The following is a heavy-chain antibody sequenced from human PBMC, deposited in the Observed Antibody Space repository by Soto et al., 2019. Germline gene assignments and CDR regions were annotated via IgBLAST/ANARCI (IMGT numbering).Heavy chain of an antibody. Sequence: SETLSLTCIVSGDSISSYYWSWIRQPPGKRLEWIGYIYYSGSTSYNPSLKSRVAISIDTSKNQFSLRLSSVTAADTALYYCARSYYDFWSGYPFDYWGQGTLVTVSS. V-gene: IGHV4-59*01. CDR2: IYYSGST. CDR1: GDSISSYY. D-gene: IGHD3-3*01. CDR3: ARSYYDFWSGYPFDY. J-gene: IGHJ4*02.